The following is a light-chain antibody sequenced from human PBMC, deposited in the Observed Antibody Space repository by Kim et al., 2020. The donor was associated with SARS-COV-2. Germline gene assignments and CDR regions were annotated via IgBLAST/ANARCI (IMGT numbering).Light chain of an antibody. CDR3: QQSYTTPWLS. V-gene: IGKV1-39*01. Sequence: SVGDRVTIACRASQSIGKRLNWYQQRPGKAPKLLIYAASTLQSGVPPRFIGTGSGTDFALTISSLQPEDFATYYCQQSYTTPWLSFGGGTKVDIK. J-gene: IGKJ4*01. CDR2: AAS. CDR1: QSIGKR.